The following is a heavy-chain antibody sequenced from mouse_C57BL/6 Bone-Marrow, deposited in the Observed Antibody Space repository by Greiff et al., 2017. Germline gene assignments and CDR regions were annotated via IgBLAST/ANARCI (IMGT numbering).Heavy chain of an antibody. D-gene: IGHD1-1*01. J-gene: IGHJ2*01. CDR2: IYPRSGNT. Sequence: VQLKQSGAELARPGASVKLSCKASGYTFTSYGISWVKQRTGQGLEWIGEIYPRSGNTYYNEKFKGKATLTADKSSSTAYMELRSLTSEDSAVYFCAAYDHYYGSSYPSDYWGQGTTLTVSS. CDR1: GYTFTSYG. CDR3: AAYDHYYGSSYPSDY. V-gene: IGHV1-81*01.